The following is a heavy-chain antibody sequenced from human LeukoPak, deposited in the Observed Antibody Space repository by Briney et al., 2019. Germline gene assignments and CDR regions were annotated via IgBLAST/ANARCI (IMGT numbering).Heavy chain of an antibody. J-gene: IGHJ6*02. CDR2: IYTSGST. CDR3: AREQTVLRHYYYGMDV. CDR1: GGSISSYY. D-gene: IGHD3-10*01. V-gene: IGHV4-4*07. Sequence: SETLSLTCTVSGGSISSYYWSWIRQPAGKGLEWIGRIYTSGSTNYNPSLKSRVTMSVDTSKNQFSLKLSSVTAADTAVYYCAREQTVLRHYYYGMDVWGQGTTVTVSS.